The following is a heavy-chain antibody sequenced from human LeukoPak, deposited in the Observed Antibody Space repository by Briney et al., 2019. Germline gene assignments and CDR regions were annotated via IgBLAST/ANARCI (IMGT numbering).Heavy chain of an antibody. CDR2: ISSSSSYI. D-gene: IGHD3-3*01. CDR1: GFTFSDYS. J-gene: IGHJ3*02. Sequence: PGGSLRLSCAASGFTFSDYSMDWVRQAPGKGLEWVSSISSSSSYIYYADSVKGRFTISRDNAKNSLYLQMNSLRAEDTAVYYCARTIFGVVTHAFDIWGQGTMVTVSS. CDR3: ARTIFGVVTHAFDI. V-gene: IGHV3-21*01.